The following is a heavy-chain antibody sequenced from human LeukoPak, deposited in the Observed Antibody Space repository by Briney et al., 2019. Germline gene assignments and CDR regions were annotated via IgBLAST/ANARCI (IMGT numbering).Heavy chain of an antibody. CDR3: AREGPRGNSQFDY. J-gene: IGHJ4*02. CDR2: IWYDGSNK. CDR1: GFTFSSYG. V-gene: IGHV3-33*01. Sequence: EPGRSLRLSCAASGFTFSSYGMHWVRQAPGKGLEWVALIWYDGSNKYYADSVKGRLTISRDNSKSTLYLQMNSLRAEDTAVYYCAREGPRGNSQFDYWGQGTLVTVSS. D-gene: IGHD2/OR15-2a*01.